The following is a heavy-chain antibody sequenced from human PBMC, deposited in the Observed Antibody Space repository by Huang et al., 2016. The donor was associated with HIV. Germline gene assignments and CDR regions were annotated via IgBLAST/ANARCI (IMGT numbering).Heavy chain of an antibody. Sequence: QVQLVQSGAEMKKSGSSVKVSCKASGGTVSSFSFTWVRQAPGHGLEWMGGIIPVHATTDLAQKFRGRVTLTADESTNTAFMGLSGLTSQDTAVYYCARGVGNSNRGFDIWGQGTLVTVS. D-gene: IGHD5-18*01. V-gene: IGHV1-69*13. CDR3: ARGVGNSNRGFDI. J-gene: IGHJ4*02. CDR1: GGTVSSFS. CDR2: IIPVHATT.